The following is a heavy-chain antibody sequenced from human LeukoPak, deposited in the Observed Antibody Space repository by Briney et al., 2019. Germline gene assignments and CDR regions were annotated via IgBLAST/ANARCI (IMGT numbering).Heavy chain of an antibody. V-gene: IGHV3-23*01. CDR3: AKALRF. Sequence: GGSLRLSCAASGFTFSNYAMSWVRQAPGKGLEWVSAISDSGITTYYADSVRGRFTISRDSSKSTLYLQMNGLRAEDTALYYCAKALRFWGQGTLVTVSS. J-gene: IGHJ4*02. CDR2: ISDSGITT. CDR1: GFTFSNYA. D-gene: IGHD3-16*01.